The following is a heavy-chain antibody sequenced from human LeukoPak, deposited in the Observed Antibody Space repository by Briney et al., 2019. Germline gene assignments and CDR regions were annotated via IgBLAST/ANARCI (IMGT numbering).Heavy chain of an antibody. CDR1: GFTFNTYN. Sequence: GESLRLSCAASGFTFNTYNMNLVRQAPGKGLEWVSYISSDSTTIFYADSVKGRFTISRDNVKNSLFLQLNSLRDEDTAVYYCARDENAFGGQGTLVTVSS. V-gene: IGHV3-48*02. D-gene: IGHD1-1*01. CDR2: ISSDSTTI. J-gene: IGHJ4*02. CDR3: ARDENAF.